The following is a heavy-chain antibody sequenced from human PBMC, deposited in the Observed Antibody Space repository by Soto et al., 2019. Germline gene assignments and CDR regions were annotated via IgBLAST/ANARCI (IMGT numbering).Heavy chain of an antibody. Sequence: HPGGSLRLSCTASGFIFRDYGVQWVRQAPGKGLEWLAFIWHDGSKKYYADSLKGRFTISRDNSKNTMYLQMSSPTVEDTAVYYCASQAFDYWGQGTLVTVSS. CDR1: GFIFRDYG. CDR2: IWHDGSKK. CDR3: ASQAFDY. J-gene: IGHJ4*02. V-gene: IGHV3-33*01.